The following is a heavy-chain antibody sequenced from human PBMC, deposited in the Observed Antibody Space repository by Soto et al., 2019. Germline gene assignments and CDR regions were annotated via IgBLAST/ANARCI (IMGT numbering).Heavy chain of an antibody. D-gene: IGHD6-13*01. J-gene: IGHJ4*02. CDR3: AASEVAAAGTGYFDY. V-gene: IGHV1-69*02. CDR2: IIPILGIA. Sequence: QVQLVQSGAEVKKPGSSVKVSCKASGGTFSSYTISWVRQAPGQGLEWMGRIIPILGIANYAQKFQGRVTITADKSTSTAYRELSSLRSEDTAVYYCAASEVAAAGTGYFDYWGQGTLVTVSS. CDR1: GGTFSSYT.